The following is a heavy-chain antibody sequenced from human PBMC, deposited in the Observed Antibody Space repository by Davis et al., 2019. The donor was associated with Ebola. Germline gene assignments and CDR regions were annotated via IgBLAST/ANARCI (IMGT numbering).Heavy chain of an antibody. V-gene: IGHV3-21*01. CDR1: GFTFSSYS. Sequence: PGGSLRLSCAASGFTFSSYSMNWVRQAPGKGLEWVSSISSSSSYIYYADSVKGRFTISRDNAKNSLYLQMNSLRAEDTAVYYCARESRSSSSGGSFDYWGQGTLVTVSS. CDR3: ARESRSSSSGGSFDY. D-gene: IGHD6-6*01. CDR2: ISSSSSYI. J-gene: IGHJ4*02.